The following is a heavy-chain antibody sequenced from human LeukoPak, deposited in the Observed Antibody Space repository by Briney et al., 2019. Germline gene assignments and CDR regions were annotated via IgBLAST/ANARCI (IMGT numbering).Heavy chain of an antibody. J-gene: IGHJ4*02. CDR2: IKSKTYGETT. D-gene: IGHD1-14*01. CDR1: GFTFNNAW. Sequence: PGGSLRLSCAASGFTFNNAWLSWVRQAPGKGLKWLGRIKSKTYGETTDYGAPVKGRFTISRDDSKNTLYLQMNSLKIEDSAVYYCTTDAPTSSGSGFFDHWGQGTLVTVSS. CDR3: TTDAPTSSGSGFFDH. V-gene: IGHV3-15*01.